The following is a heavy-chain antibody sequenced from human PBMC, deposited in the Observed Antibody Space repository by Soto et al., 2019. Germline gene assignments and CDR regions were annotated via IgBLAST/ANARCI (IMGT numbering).Heavy chain of an antibody. CDR3: AKDTGVIGITIFGVVIPTQNAYDY. CDR2: ISGSGGST. Sequence: PGGSLRLSCAASGFTFSSYAMSWVRQAPGKGLEWVSAISGSGGSTYYADSVKGRFTISRDNSKNTLYLQMNSLRAEDTAVYYCAKDTGVIGITIFGVVIPTQNAYDYWGQGTLVTVSS. CDR1: GFTFSSYA. J-gene: IGHJ4*02. D-gene: IGHD3-3*01. V-gene: IGHV3-23*01.